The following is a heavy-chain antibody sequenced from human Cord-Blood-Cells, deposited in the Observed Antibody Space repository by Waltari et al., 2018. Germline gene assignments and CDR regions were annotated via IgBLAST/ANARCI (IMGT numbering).Heavy chain of an antibody. CDR2: IIPIFGTA. J-gene: IGHJ3*02. V-gene: IGHV1-69*01. D-gene: IGHD2-8*01. CDR3: ASGYCTNGLCYDAFDI. Sequence: QVQLVQSGAEVKKPGSSVKVSCKASGGTFSSYAISWVRQAPGQGLEWMGGIIPIFGTANYAQKFQGRVTITADESTSTAYMELSSLRSEDTAVYYCASGYCTNGLCYDAFDIWGQGTMVTVSS. CDR1: GGTFSSYA.